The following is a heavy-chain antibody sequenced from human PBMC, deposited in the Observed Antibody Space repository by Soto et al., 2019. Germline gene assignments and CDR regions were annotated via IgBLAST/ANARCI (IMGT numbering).Heavy chain of an antibody. CDR1: GFTFSNYW. D-gene: IGHD3-22*01. J-gene: IGHJ6*02. V-gene: IGHV3-74*01. Sequence: GGSLRLSCAASGFTFSNYWMHWVRQTPGKGLVWVSRINADGSVTNYADSVKGRFTVSRDNSKNTLYLQMNSLRAEDTAVYYCAKDLRTYYYDSSGYYPPLYYYGMDVWGQGTTVTVSS. CDR3: AKDLRTYYYDSSGYYPPLYYYGMDV. CDR2: INADGSVT.